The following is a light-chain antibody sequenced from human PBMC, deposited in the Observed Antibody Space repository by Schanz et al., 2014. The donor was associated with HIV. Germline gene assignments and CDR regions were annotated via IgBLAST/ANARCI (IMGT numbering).Light chain of an antibody. V-gene: IGLV2-8*01. Sequence: QSALTQPPSASGSPGQSVTISCTGTSSDVGGHNYVSWYQHHPGKAPKLIIFDVSDRPSGVPDRFSGSKSGNTASLTISGLQAEDEADYYCSSYATSRLVFGGGTKLTVL. CDR1: SSDVGGHNY. CDR2: DVS. J-gene: IGLJ2*01. CDR3: SSYATSRLV.